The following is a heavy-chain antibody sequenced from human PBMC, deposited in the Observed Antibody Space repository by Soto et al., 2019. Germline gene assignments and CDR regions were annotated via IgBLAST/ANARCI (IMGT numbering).Heavy chain of an antibody. D-gene: IGHD2-8*01. CDR1: GFTFSSYS. CDR3: AREGYLPLYMVYYYYYYGMDV. V-gene: IGHV3-48*01. Sequence: GGSLRLSCAASGFTFSSYSMNWVRQAPGKGLEWVSYISSSSSTIYYADSVKGRFTISRDNAKNSLYLQMNSLRAEDTAVYYCAREGYLPLYMVYYYYYYGMDVWGQGTTVTVSS. CDR2: ISSSSSTI. J-gene: IGHJ6*02.